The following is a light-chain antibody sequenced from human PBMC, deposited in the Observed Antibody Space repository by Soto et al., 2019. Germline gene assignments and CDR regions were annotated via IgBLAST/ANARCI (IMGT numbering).Light chain of an antibody. CDR1: TGDVGGYNY. CDR3: SSYTSSDPLVV. Sequence: QSALTQPASVSGSPGQSITVSCTGTTGDVGGYNYVSWYQQHPGKAPKLIIYEVTNRPSGVSNRFSASKSGNTASLTISGLQADDEADYYCSSYTSSDPLVVFGTGTKVTVL. V-gene: IGLV2-14*01. CDR2: EVT. J-gene: IGLJ1*01.